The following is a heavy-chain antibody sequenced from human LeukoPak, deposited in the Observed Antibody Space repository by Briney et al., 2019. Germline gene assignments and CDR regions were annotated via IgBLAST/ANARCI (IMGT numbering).Heavy chain of an antibody. J-gene: IGHJ6*03. CDR2: INSDGSST. CDR1: GFTFSSYW. CDR3: ARVRGVIKNYYYYYMDV. Sequence: PGGSLRLSCAASGFTFSSYWMHWVRQAPGKGLVCVSRINSDGSSTSYADSVKGRFTISRDNAKNTLYLQMNSLRAEDTAVYYCARVRGVIKNYYYYYMDVWGKGTTVTVSS. V-gene: IGHV3-74*01. D-gene: IGHD3-10*01.